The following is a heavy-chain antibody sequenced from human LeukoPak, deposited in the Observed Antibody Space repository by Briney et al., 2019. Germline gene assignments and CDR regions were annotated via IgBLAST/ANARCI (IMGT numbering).Heavy chain of an antibody. D-gene: IGHD6-19*01. CDR3: AKGHSSGWFYFDY. CDR1: GFTFDIFSDIYA. J-gene: IGHJ4*02. V-gene: IGHV3-23*01. Sequence: GGSLRLSCAASGFTFDIFSDIYAMSWGRQAPGKGLEWVSTISGSGATTHYADSVRGRFTIYREKYTNTLFLQMNSLRAEDTAVYYCAKGHSSGWFYFDYWGQGTLVAVSS. CDR2: ISGSGATT.